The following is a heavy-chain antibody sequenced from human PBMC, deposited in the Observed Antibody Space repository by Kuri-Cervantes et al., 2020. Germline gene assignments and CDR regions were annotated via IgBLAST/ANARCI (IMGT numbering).Heavy chain of an antibody. CDR2: ISYDGSKT. D-gene: IGHD4-11*01. J-gene: IGHJ6*02. Sequence: GESLKISCAASGLTLSNYGMHWVRQAPGKGLEWVATISYDGSKTYYGNSVKGRFTISRDNSKNTQYLQMNRLRSEDTAVYYCARDRTTEGGVTEDQYYYYYYGMDVWGQGTTVTVSS. V-gene: IGHV3-30*03. CDR1: GLTLSNYG. CDR3: ARDRTTEGGVTEDQYYYYYYGMDV.